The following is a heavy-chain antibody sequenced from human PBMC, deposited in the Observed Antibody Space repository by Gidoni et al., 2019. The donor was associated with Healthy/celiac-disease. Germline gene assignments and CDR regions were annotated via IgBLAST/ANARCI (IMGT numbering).Heavy chain of an antibody. CDR3: TTDLSIAAAGEYEFFDY. J-gene: IGHJ4*02. CDR2: IKSKTDGGTT. D-gene: IGHD6-13*01. Sequence: EVQLVESGGGLVKPGGSLRLSCAASGFTFSNAWMSWVRQAPGKGLEWVGRIKSKTDGGTTDYAAPVKGRFTISRDDSKNTLYLQMNSLKTEDTAVYYCTTDLSIAAAGEYEFFDYWGQGTLVTVSS. CDR1: GFTFSNAW. V-gene: IGHV3-15*01.